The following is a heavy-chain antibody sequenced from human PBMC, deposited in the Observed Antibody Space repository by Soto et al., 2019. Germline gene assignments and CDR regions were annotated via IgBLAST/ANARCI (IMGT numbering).Heavy chain of an antibody. J-gene: IGHJ4*02. D-gene: IGHD1-26*01. CDR3: ARGSERELLLGYYFDY. CDR2: IIPILGIA. Sequence: QVQLVQSGAEVKKPGSSVKVSCKASGGTFSSYTISWVRQAPGQGLEWMGRIIPILGIANYAQKFQGRVTITADKSTSTAYMGLSSLRSEDTAVYYCARGSERELLLGYYFDYWGQGTLVTVSS. CDR1: GGTFSSYT. V-gene: IGHV1-69*02.